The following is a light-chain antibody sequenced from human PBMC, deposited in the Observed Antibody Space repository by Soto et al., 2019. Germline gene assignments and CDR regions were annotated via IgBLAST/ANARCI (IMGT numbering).Light chain of an antibody. Sequence: ETVLTQSPGTLSLSPGERATLSCRASQSVSSNYLAWYQQKPGQAPRLLIYGASSRATGIPDRFSGSGSGTDFTLTITRLEPEDFAVYGCQQYGNSPITFGQGTRLEIK. V-gene: IGKV3-20*01. CDR2: GAS. CDR1: QSVSSNY. J-gene: IGKJ5*01. CDR3: QQYGNSPIT.